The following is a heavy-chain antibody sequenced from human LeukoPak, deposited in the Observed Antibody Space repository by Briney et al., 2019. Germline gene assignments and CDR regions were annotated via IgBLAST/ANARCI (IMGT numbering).Heavy chain of an antibody. CDR2: IYYSGST. V-gene: IGHV4-59*01. J-gene: IGHJ5*02. D-gene: IGHD3-22*01. Sequence: SSETLSLTCTVSGGSISSYYWSWIRQPPGKGLEWIGYIYYSGSTNYNPSLKSRVTISVDTSKNQFSLKLSSVTAADTAVYYCARASSVYYASSGYYPVLKYNWFDPWGQGTLVTVSS. CDR1: GGSISSYY. CDR3: ARASSVYYASSGYYPVLKYNWFDP.